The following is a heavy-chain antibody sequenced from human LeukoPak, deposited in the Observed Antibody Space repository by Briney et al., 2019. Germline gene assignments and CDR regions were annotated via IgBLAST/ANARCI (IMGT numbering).Heavy chain of an antibody. V-gene: IGHV4-31*03. CDR1: GGSISSGGYF. Sequence: SQTLSLTCTVSGGSISSGGYFWSWIRQHPGKGLEWIAHIYHAGSTHDNPSLRGRVAISLYTSANQFSLRLSSVTAADTAVYFCARATHYSASTGGPYMDVWGQGTTVTVSS. D-gene: IGHD3-22*01. J-gene: IGHJ6*03. CDR3: ARATHYSASTGGPYMDV. CDR2: IYHAGST.